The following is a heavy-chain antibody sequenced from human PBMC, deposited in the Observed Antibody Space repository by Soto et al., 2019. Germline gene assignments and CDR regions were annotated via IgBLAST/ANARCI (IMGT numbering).Heavy chain of an antibody. D-gene: IGHD2-15*01. J-gene: IGHJ3*02. CDR3: VSLVVVAATRLFDI. CDR2: ISAYNGNT. V-gene: IGHV1-18*01. Sequence: ASVKVSCKASGYTFTSYGISWVRQAPGQGLEWMGWISAYNGNTNYAQKLQGRVTMTTDTSTSTAYMELRSLRSDDTAVYYCVSLVVVAATRLFDIWGQGTMVTVSS. CDR1: GYTFTSYG.